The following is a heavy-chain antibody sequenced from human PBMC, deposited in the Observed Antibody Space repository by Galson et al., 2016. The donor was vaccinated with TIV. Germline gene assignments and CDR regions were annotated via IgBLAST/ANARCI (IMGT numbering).Heavy chain of an antibody. CDR1: GFRFNNYW. CDR3: ARTHDIALTPFDI. CDR2: INSDGRTI. D-gene: IGHD5-12*01. V-gene: IGHV3-74*01. J-gene: IGHJ3*02. Sequence: SLRLSCAAFGFRFNNYWMHWVRQAPGMGLAWVSRINSDGRTISYVDTVTGRFTISRDNAKNTLYLQMNSLRAEDTAVYYCARTHDIALTPFDIWGQGTMVAVSS.